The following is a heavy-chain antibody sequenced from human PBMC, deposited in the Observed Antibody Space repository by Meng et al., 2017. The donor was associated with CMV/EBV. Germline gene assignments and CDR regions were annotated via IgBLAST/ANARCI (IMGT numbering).Heavy chain of an antibody. Sequence: GESLKISCAASGFTFSSYAMSWVRQAPGKGLEWVSTITGNGGSTYYADSVRGRFTISRDSSRNTLYLQMNTLRAEDTAIYYCATPLILVTYTYYFDAWGQGTLVTVSS. J-gene: IGHJ4*02. CDR1: GFTFSSYA. CDR2: ITGNGGST. D-gene: IGHD2-2*02. V-gene: IGHV3-23*01. CDR3: ATPLILVTYTYYFDA.